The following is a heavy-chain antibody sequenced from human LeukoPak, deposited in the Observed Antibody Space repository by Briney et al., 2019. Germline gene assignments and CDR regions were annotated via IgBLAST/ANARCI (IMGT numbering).Heavy chain of an antibody. V-gene: IGHV4-59*12. CDR3: ATYYGSGSSYWYFDL. CDR2: IYYSGGT. D-gene: IGHD3-10*01. J-gene: IGHJ2*01. CDR1: GGSISSYY. Sequence: SETLSLTCTVSGGSISSYYWGWIRQPPGKGLEWIGYIYYSGGTNYNPSLKSRVTISVDTSKNQFSLKLSSVTAADTAVYYCATYYGSGSSYWYFDLWGRGTLVTVSS.